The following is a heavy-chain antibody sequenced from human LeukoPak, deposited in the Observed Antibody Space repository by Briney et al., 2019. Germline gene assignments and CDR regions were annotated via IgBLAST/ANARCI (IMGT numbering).Heavy chain of an antibody. V-gene: IGHV3-15*07. CDR3: STTYYYDSSEGY. CDR1: GFTFSNAW. J-gene: IGHJ4*02. Sequence: GSLRLSCAASGFTFSNAWMNWVRQAPGKGLEWVGRIKSKTDGGTTDYAAPVKGRFTIPRDDSKNTLYLQMNSLETEDTAVYYCSTTYYYDSSEGYWGQGTLVTVSS. D-gene: IGHD3-22*01. CDR2: IKSKTDGGTT.